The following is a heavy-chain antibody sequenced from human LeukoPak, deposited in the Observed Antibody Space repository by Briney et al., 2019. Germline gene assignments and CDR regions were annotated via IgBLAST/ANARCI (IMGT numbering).Heavy chain of an antibody. V-gene: IGHV4-39*07. J-gene: IGHJ5*02. CDR3: ARERFLEWLGLFDP. Sequence: PSETLSLTCTVSGDSISSSGYYWGWVRQPPGKGLEWIGSIYSSGSTYYNPSLKSRVTISVDTSKNQFSLKLSSVTAADTAVYYCARERFLEWLGLFDPWGQGTLVTVSS. D-gene: IGHD3-3*01. CDR2: IYSSGST. CDR1: GDSISSSGYY.